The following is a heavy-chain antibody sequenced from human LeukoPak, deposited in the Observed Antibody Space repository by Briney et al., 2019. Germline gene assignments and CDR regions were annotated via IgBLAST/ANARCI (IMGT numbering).Heavy chain of an antibody. D-gene: IGHD2-2*01. V-gene: IGHV1-46*01. CDR2: INPSGGST. CDR3: ARDELSYQVLWDLDP. J-gene: IGHJ5*02. Sequence: ASVKVSCKASGYTFTSYYMHWVRQAPGQGLEWMGIINPSGGSTSYAQKFQGRVTMTRDTSTSTAYMELRSLRSDDTAVYYCARDELSYQVLWDLDPWGQGTLVTVSS. CDR1: GYTFTSYY.